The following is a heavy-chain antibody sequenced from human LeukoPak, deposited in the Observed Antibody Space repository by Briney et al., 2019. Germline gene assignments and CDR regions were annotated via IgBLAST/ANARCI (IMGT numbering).Heavy chain of an antibody. D-gene: IGHD3-10*01. Sequence: QPGGSLRLSCAASGFTFSSYAMSWVRQAPGKGLEWVPAISGSGGSTYYADSVKGRFTISRDNSKNTLYLQMNSLRAEDTAVYYCAKYNYYGSGSYYNYYYYGMDVWGQGTTVTVSS. V-gene: IGHV3-23*01. CDR1: GFTFSSYA. CDR2: ISGSGGST. J-gene: IGHJ6*02. CDR3: AKYNYYGSGSYYNYYYYGMDV.